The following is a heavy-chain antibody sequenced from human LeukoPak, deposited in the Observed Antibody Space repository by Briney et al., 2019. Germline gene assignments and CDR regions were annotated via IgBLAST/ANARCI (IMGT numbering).Heavy chain of an antibody. CDR2: IHHSGRT. CDR3: ARGSWQLAEEVY. D-gene: IGHD6-6*01. V-gene: IGHV4-38-2*02. CDR1: GYSISSDYY. J-gene: IGHJ4*02. Sequence: PSETLSLTCTVSGYSISSDYYWGWIRQPPGKGLEWIGSIHHSGRTYYNPSLKSRVTISVDTSKNQFSLKLSSVTAADTAVYYCARGSWQLAEEVYWGQGTLVTVSS.